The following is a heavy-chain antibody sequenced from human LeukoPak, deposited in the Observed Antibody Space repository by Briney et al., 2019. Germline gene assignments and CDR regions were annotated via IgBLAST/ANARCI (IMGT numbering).Heavy chain of an antibody. V-gene: IGHV4-31*02. CDR3: ARAPRDTNSWYYFDY. D-gene: IGHD5-18*01. CDR1: GGSISSGDYY. CDR2: IYYSGDT. Sequence: KPSQTLFLTCTVSGGSISSGDYYWSWIRQHPGKGLEWIGYIYYSGDTYYNPSLKSRVTISVDTSKNQFSLKLSSVTAADTAVYYCARAPRDTNSWYYFDYWGQGTLVSVSS. J-gene: IGHJ4*02.